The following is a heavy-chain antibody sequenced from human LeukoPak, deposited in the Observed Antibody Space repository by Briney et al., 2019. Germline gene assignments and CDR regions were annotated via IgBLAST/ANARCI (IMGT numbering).Heavy chain of an antibody. CDR1: GGSISSGSYY. D-gene: IGHD7-27*01. V-gene: IGHV4-61*02. J-gene: IGHJ4*02. CDR2: IYTSGST. CDR3: ASNTGTVFDY. Sequence: SETLSLTCSVSGGSISSGSYYWSRIRQPAGKGLEWIGRIYTSGSTNYNPSLKSRVTISVDTSKNQFSLNLTSVTAADTAVYYCASNTGTVFDYWGQGALVTVSS.